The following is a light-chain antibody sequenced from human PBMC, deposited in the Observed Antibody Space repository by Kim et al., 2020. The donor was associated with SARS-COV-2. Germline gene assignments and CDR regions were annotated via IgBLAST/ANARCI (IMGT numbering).Light chain of an antibody. Sequence: ATINCKSSQSVLYSSNNQNYLAWYQQKPGQSPKLLIYWASTRENGIPDRFSGSGSGTDFTLTISSLQAEDVAVYYCQQYYTTPYTFGQGTKVDIK. V-gene: IGKV4-1*01. J-gene: IGKJ2*01. CDR2: WAS. CDR3: QQYYTTPYT. CDR1: QSVLYSSNNQNY.